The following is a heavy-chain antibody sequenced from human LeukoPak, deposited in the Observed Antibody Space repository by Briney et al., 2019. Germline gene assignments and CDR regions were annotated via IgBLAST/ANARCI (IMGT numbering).Heavy chain of an antibody. CDR3: AKDRGSRWPIGSDV. CDR1: GFTFSSYA. J-gene: IGHJ3*01. CDR2: IQYDGIET. Sequence: PGGSLRLSCAASGFTFSSYAMSWVRQAPGKGLEWVTFIQYDGIETYYVDSVKGRFTISRDDDEDRVYLQMTSLRVEDTAVYYCAKDRGSRWPIGSDVWGQGTMVTVSS. V-gene: IGHV3-30*02. D-gene: IGHD3-10*01.